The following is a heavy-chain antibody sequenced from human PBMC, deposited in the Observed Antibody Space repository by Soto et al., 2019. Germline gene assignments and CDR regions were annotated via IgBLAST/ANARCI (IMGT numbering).Heavy chain of an antibody. V-gene: IGHV3-48*03. J-gene: IGHJ4*02. CDR3: ARDAMLMDTAMGTWDY. CDR1: GFTFSSYE. D-gene: IGHD5-18*01. CDR2: ISSSGSTI. Sequence: EVQLVESGGGLVQPGGSLRLSCAASGFTFSSYEMNWVRQAPGKGLEWVSYISSSGSTIYYADSVKGRLTISRDNAKNSLYLQMNSLSEEDTAVSYCARDAMLMDTAMGTWDYWGQGTLVTVSS.